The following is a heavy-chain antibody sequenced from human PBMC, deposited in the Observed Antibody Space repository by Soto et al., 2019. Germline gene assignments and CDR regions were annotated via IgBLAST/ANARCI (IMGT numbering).Heavy chain of an antibody. CDR2: IRSKAYGGTT. Sequence: HPGGSLRLSCTASGFTFGDYAMSWFRQAPGKGLEWVGFIRSKAYGGTTEYAASVKGRFTISRDDSKSIAYLQMNSLKTEDTAVYYCGARPISSGYYWGQGTLVTVSS. CDR3: GARPISSGYY. J-gene: IGHJ4*02. V-gene: IGHV3-49*03. D-gene: IGHD3-22*01. CDR1: GFTFGDYA.